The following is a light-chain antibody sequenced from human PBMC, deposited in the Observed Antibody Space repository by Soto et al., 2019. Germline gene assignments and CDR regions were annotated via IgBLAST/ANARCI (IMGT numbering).Light chain of an antibody. CDR1: LGISDY. Sequence: DFQMTQSPSSLSASVGDRVTITCRASLGISDYLAWYQQRPGKVPSLLIYAASTLQSGVPSRFRGRGSGTDFTLTITSLQPEDDATYYCQKYDSAPFTFGPGTKVDLK. J-gene: IGKJ3*01. CDR3: QKYDSAPFT. CDR2: AAS. V-gene: IGKV1-27*01.